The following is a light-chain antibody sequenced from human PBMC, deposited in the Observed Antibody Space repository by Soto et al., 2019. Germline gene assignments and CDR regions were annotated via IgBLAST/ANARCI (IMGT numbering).Light chain of an antibody. V-gene: IGLV2-11*01. CDR1: DSDIGGYNY. CDR3: CSFAPTYIFWV. Sequence: QSALTQPRSVSGSPGQSVTISCTGTDSDIGGYNYVSWYQQHPGKAPKVMIYDVFRRPSGVPDRFSGSKSGNTASLTISGLQAEDEADYYCCSFAPTYIFWVFGGGTKLTVL. J-gene: IGLJ3*02. CDR2: DVF.